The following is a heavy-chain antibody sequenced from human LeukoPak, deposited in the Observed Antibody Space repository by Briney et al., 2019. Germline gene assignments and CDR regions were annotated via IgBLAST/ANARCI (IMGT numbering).Heavy chain of an antibody. J-gene: IGHJ4*02. Sequence: GASVKVSCKAYGYTFTGYYMYWVRQAPGQGLEWMGWINPNSGATNYAQKFQGRVTMTRDTSISTAYMELSRLRSDDTAVYYCARSRTGSGFLFDYWGQGTLVTVSS. V-gene: IGHV1-2*02. CDR2: INPNSGAT. D-gene: IGHD3-10*01. CDR3: ARSRTGSGFLFDY. CDR1: GYTFTGYY.